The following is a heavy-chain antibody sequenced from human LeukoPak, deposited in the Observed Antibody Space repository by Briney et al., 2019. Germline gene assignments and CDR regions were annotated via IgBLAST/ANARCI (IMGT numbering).Heavy chain of an antibody. CDR2: ISAYNGNT. D-gene: IGHD7-27*01. Sequence: ASAKVSCKTSGYTFTDYDINWVRQASGQGLEWLGWISAYNGNTNYAQKLQGRVTMTTDTSTSTAYMELRSLRSDDTAVYYCARDEMIHWGSDYWGQGTLVTVSS. CDR1: GYTFTDYD. J-gene: IGHJ4*02. CDR3: ARDEMIHWGSDY. V-gene: IGHV1-18*01.